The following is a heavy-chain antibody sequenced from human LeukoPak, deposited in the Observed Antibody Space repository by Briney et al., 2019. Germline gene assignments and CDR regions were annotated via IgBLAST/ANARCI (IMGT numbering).Heavy chain of an antibody. CDR3: AKDLMRDQWFGES. V-gene: IGHV3-30*02. D-gene: IGHD3-10*01. Sequence: GQSLRLSSAPYGFTFSSYGMQWVSQAPGKGIEWVACIRSEGTEKYYADSVKGRFTICRAHSKRTLYWETNSERAEDTGVYDCAKDLMRDQWFGESWGQGTLVTVSS. J-gene: IGHJ5*02. CDR2: IRSEGTEK. CDR1: GFTFSSYG.